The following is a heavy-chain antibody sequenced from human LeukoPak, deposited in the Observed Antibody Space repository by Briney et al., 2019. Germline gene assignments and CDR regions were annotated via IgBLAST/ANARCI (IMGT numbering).Heavy chain of an antibody. CDR3: ARVICGGDCYSGHWYFDL. J-gene: IGHJ2*01. Sequence: GGSLRLSCAASGFTFSSYWMTWVRQAPGKGLEWVANIKQDGSEKYYVDSVKGRFTISRDNAQNSLYLQLNSLRAEDRAVYYCARVICGGDCYSGHWYFDLWGRGTLVTVSS. CDR2: IKQDGSEK. D-gene: IGHD2-21*02. V-gene: IGHV3-7*05. CDR1: GFTFSSYW.